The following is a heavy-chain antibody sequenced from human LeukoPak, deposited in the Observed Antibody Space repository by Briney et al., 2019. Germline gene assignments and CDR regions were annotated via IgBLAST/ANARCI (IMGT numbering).Heavy chain of an antibody. D-gene: IGHD3-22*01. V-gene: IGHV1-46*01. Sequence: ASVKVSCKASGYTFTSYYMHWVRQAPGQGLEWMGIINPSGGSTSYAQKLQGRVTMTTDTSTSTAYMELRSLRSDDTAVYYCARYSSGYPAHWGQGTMVTVSS. J-gene: IGHJ3*01. CDR3: ARYSSGYPAH. CDR2: INPSGGST. CDR1: GYTFTSYY.